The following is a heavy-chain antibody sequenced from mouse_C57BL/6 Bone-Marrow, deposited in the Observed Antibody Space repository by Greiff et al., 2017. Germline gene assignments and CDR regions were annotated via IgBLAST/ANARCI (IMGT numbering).Heavy chain of an antibody. J-gene: IGHJ3*01. CDR2: IYPSDSET. D-gene: IGHD1-1*01. V-gene: IGHV1-61*01. Sequence: QVQLQQPGAELVRPGSSVKLSCKASGYTFTSYWMDWVKQRPGQGLEWIGNIYPSDSETHYNQKFKDKATLTVDKSSSTAYMQLSSLTSEDSAVXYCARGGTTRGAYWGQGTLVTVSA. CDR3: ARGGTTRGAY. CDR1: GYTFTSYW.